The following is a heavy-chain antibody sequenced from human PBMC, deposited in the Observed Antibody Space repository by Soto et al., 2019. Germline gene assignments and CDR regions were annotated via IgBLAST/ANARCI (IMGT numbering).Heavy chain of an antibody. CDR1: GYTLTELS. CDR3: ATVSVAGTGFDY. V-gene: IGHV1-24*01. CDR2: FDPEDGET. J-gene: IGHJ4*02. Sequence: ASVKVSCKVSGYTLTELSMHWVRQAPGKGLEWMGGFDPEDGETIYAQKFQGRVTMTEDTSTDTAYMELSSLRSEDTAVHYCATVSVAGTGFDYWGQGTLVTVSS. D-gene: IGHD6-19*01.